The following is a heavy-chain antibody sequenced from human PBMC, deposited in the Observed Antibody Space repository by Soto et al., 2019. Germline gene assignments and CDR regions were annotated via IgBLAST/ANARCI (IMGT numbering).Heavy chain of an antibody. D-gene: IGHD2-15*01. V-gene: IGHV3-74*01. Sequence: EVQLVESGGGLVQPGGSLRVSCAASGFTFSRFWMHWVRQAPGMGLVWVSRINSDGSSTNYADSVKGRFTISRDNSKNKLYLQMNSQRAEETAVSYCGREGGVCSGGSCTHYYFYGIDVWGQGTTVPVSS. J-gene: IGHJ6*02. CDR3: GREGGVCSGGSCTHYYFYGIDV. CDR2: INSDGSST. CDR1: GFTFSRFW.